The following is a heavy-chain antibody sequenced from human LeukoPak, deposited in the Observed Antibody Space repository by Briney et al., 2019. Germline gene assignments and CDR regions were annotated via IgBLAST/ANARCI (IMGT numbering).Heavy chain of an antibody. CDR1: GFTFSSYE. V-gene: IGHV3-48*03. J-gene: IGHJ4*02. CDR3: ARVNGGGYSGFYFDY. D-gene: IGHD5-12*01. Sequence: GGSLRLSCAASGFTFSSYEMNWVRQAPGKGLEWVSYISKSGSTIYYADSVKGRFTISRDNAKNSLYLQMNSLRDEDTAVYYCARVNGGGYSGFYFDYWGQGTLVTVSS. CDR2: ISKSGSTI.